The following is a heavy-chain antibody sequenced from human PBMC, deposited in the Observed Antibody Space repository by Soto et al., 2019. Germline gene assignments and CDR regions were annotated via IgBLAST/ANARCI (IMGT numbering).Heavy chain of an antibody. Sequence: GASVKVSCKASGYTFTSYGISWVRQAPGQGLEWMGWISAYNGNTNYAQKLQGRVTMTTDTSTSTAYMELRSLRSDDTAVYYCARDRVRLYCSSTSCQMNAFDIWGQGTMVTVSS. CDR3: ARDRVRLYCSSTSCQMNAFDI. CDR1: GYTFTSYG. J-gene: IGHJ3*02. CDR2: ISAYNGNT. V-gene: IGHV1-18*01. D-gene: IGHD2-2*01.